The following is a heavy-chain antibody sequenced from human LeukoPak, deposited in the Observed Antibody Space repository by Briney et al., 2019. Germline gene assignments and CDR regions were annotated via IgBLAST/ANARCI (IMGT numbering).Heavy chain of an antibody. CDR3: AELGITMIGGV. V-gene: IGHV3-7*01. J-gene: IGHJ6*04. Sequence: PGGSLRLSCAASGFTFSNYWMSWVRQAPGKGLEWVANIKQDGSEKYYVDSVKGRFTIFRDNAKNSLYLQMNSLRAEDTAVYYCAELGITMIGGVWGKGTTVTISS. D-gene: IGHD3-10*02. CDR2: IKQDGSEK. CDR1: GFTFSNYW.